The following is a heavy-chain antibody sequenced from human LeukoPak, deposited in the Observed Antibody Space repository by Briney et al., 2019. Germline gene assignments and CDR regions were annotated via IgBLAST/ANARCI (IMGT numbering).Heavy chain of an antibody. Sequence: GGSLRLSCAASGFAFINAWMSWVRQAPEKGLEWVGRIKSKTSGGTTDFAAPVKGRFTISRDDSKNTLYLQMNSLKTEDTAVYYCITDPGDYDNYGGQGTLVTGSS. CDR2: IKSKTSGGTT. CDR3: ITDPGDYDNY. CDR1: GFAFINAW. J-gene: IGHJ4*02. V-gene: IGHV3-15*01. D-gene: IGHD4-17*01.